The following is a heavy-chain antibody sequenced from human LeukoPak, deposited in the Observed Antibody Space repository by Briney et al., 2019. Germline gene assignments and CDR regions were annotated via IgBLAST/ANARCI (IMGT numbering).Heavy chain of an antibody. CDR1: GGSISSGDYY. D-gene: IGHD3-10*01. Sequence: SETLSLTCTVSGGSISSGDYYWSWIRQPPGKGLEWIGYIYYSGSTYYNPSLKSRVTISVDTSKNQFSLKLSSVTAADTAVYYCARVLAFTMVRGVNDNWGQGTLVTVSS. J-gene: IGHJ4*02. CDR2: IYYSGST. V-gene: IGHV4-30-4*01. CDR3: ARVLAFTMVRGVNDN.